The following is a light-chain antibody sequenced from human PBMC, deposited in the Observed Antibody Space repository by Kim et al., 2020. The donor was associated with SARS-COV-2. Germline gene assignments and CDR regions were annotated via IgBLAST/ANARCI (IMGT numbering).Light chain of an antibody. CDR1: QSVLDTSNNQIY. CDR2: WAS. V-gene: IGKV4-1*01. CDR3: QQYYSSPFA. Sequence: IAVIQSPDSLAVSLGERATINCRSSQSVLDTSNNQIYLAWYQQKPGQPPILLISWASIRESGVPDRISGSGSGTDFTLTIDSLQAEDVALYYCQQYYSSPFAFGQGTKLEI. J-gene: IGKJ2*01.